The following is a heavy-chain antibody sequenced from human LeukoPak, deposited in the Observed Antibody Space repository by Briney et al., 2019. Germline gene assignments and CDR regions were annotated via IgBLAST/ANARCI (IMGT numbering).Heavy chain of an antibody. D-gene: IGHD6-6*01. CDR1: GFTFSSYA. Sequence: GGSLRLSCAASGFTFSSYAMSWVRQAPGKGLEWVSAISGSGGSTYYADSVKGRFTISRDNSKNTLYLQMNSLRAEDTAVYYCAKDALEYGSSSRDYFDYWGQGTLVTVSS. CDR2: ISGSGGST. CDR3: AKDALEYGSSSRDYFDY. V-gene: IGHV3-23*01. J-gene: IGHJ4*02.